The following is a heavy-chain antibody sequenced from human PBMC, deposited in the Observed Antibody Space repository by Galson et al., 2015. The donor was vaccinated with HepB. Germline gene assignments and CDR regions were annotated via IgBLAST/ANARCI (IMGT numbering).Heavy chain of an antibody. CDR2: ISWNSGTI. CDR1: GFTFDDYA. V-gene: IGHV3-9*01. CDR3: AKEITITTSVMDV. D-gene: IGHD1-14*01. Sequence: SLRLSCAASGFTFDDYAMHWVRQGPGKGLEWVAGISWNSGTIGYADSVKGRFTVSRDNAKNSLYLQMNSLRAEDTALYYCAKEITITTSVMDVWGQGTTVTVSS. J-gene: IGHJ6*02.